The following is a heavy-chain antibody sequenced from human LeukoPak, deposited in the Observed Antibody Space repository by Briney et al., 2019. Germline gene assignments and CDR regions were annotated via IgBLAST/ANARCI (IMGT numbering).Heavy chain of an antibody. D-gene: IGHD3-16*01. J-gene: IGHJ5*02. Sequence: ASVKVSCKASGYTFTRYYMHWVRQAPGQGLEWMGIINPSGGTTDYAQKFRGRITVTRDTSTSTVYMELTSLTSEDTAVYYCARDALSYDYSWGSYGHLGIDPWGQGTLVTVSS. CDR1: GYTFTRYY. CDR3: ARDALSYDYSWGSYGHLGIDP. CDR2: INPSGGTT. V-gene: IGHV1-46*01.